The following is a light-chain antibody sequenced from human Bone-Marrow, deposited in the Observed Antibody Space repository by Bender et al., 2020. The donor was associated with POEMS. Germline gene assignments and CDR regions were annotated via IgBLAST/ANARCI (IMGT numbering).Light chain of an antibody. CDR2: QDS. Sequence: SYALTQPPSLSVSPGQTDSITCSGDKLEDKSVSWYQQKPGHSPVLVIYQDSRRPSGIPERFSGSNYGNTATLTISGIQTLDEADYYCQAWDTNAAVFGTGTEVTVL. V-gene: IGLV3-1*01. CDR1: KLEDKS. J-gene: IGLJ1*01. CDR3: QAWDTNAAV.